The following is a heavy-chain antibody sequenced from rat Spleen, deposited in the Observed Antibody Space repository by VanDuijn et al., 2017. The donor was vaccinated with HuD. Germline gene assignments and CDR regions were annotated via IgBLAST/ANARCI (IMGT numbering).Heavy chain of an antibody. CDR3: ARSSYYYDGTYYYYFDY. CDR2: ISTGGSYT. Sequence: EVRLVESGGGSVQPGRSLKLSCAGSGFTFRVYGMAWVRQAPTKGLEWVASISTGGSYTFYRDSVKGRFTISRDNAKSTLYLQMDSLRSEDTATYYCARSSYYYDGTYYYYFDYWGQGVMVTVSS. V-gene: IGHV5S13*01. CDR1: GFTFRVYG. D-gene: IGHD1-12*02. J-gene: IGHJ2*01.